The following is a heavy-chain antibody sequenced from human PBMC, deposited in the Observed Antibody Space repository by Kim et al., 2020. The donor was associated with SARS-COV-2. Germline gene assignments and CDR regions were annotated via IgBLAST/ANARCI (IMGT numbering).Heavy chain of an antibody. Sequence: SETLSLTCAVYGGSFSGFSWTWIRQPPGEGLEWIGEINHSGSAKYDPSLKSRVTISIDISKNQSSLKLSSVTAADTGFYYCARSRVGVVPYPLLGLGPHYDYFILDVWGHGTTVSVSS. CDR1: GGSFSGFS. CDR2: INHSGSA. V-gene: IGHV4-34*01. D-gene: IGHD1-26*01. CDR3: ARSRVGVVPYPLLGLGPHYDYFILDV. J-gene: IGHJ6*02.